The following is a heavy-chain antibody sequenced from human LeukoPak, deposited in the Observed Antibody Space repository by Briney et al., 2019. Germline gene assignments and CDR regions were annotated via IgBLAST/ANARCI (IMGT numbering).Heavy chain of an antibody. V-gene: IGHV3-53*01. D-gene: IGHD1-26*01. Sequence: GGSLRLSCAASGFTFSSYWMSWVRQAPGKGLEWVSVIYSGGSTNYADSVKGRFTISRDNSKNTVYLQMNSLRAEDTAVYFCARVFAGNYFDYWGQGTLVTVSS. CDR1: GFTFSSYW. CDR2: IYSGGST. CDR3: ARVFAGNYFDY. J-gene: IGHJ4*02.